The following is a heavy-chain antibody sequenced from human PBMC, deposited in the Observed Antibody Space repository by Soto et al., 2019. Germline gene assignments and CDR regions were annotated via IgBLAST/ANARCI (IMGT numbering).Heavy chain of an antibody. V-gene: IGHV1-24*01. D-gene: IGHD3-10*01. CDR1: GYTLTELS. Sequence: GASVKVSCKVSGYTLTELSMHWVRQAPGKGLEWMGGFDPEDGETIYAQKFQGRVTMTEDTSTDTAYMELSSLRSEDTAVYYCATDVFSGKLWFGELPNNWFDPWGKGTLVTVSS. J-gene: IGHJ5*02. CDR3: ATDVFSGKLWFGELPNNWFDP. CDR2: FDPEDGET.